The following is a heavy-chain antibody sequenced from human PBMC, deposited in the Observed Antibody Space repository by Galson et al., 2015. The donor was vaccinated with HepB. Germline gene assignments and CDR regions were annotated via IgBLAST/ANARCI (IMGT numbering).Heavy chain of an antibody. Sequence: SVKVSCKASGYTFTDYYMHWVRQAPGQGLEWMGWINSKSGGTIYARTLQGRVTMTRDTSISTAYMELTRLTSDDTAVYYCARPHPSGSYYDYIWGQGTMVIVSS. D-gene: IGHD1-26*01. J-gene: IGHJ3*02. V-gene: IGHV1-2*02. CDR2: INSKSGGT. CDR1: GYTFTDYY. CDR3: ARPHPSGSYYDYI.